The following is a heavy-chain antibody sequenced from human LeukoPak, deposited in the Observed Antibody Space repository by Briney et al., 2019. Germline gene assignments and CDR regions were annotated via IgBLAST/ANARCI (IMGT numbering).Heavy chain of an antibody. D-gene: IGHD2-2*01. CDR2: INNSGST. J-gene: IGHJ6*04. V-gene: IGHV4-34*01. Sequence: SETLSPTCAVYGGSFSDYYWSWIRQPPGKGLEWVGEINNSGSTNYKPTLKSRVTISVDTSKNQFSLKLSSVTAADTAVYYGARGLGYCSSTSCYFPSAMDVWGKGTTVTVSS. CDR1: GGSFSDYY. CDR3: ARGLGYCSSTSCYFPSAMDV.